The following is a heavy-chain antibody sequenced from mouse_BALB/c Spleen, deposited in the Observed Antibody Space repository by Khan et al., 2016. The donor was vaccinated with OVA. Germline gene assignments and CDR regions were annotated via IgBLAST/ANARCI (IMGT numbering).Heavy chain of an antibody. CDR2: INTYSGNP. CDR3: ARVGYNGTMDY. V-gene: IGHV9-3-1*01. D-gene: IGHD2-14*01. CDR1: GYTFTNNG. Sequence: QIQLVQSGPELKKPGETVKISCKASGYTFTNNGMNWVKLTPGKGLKWMGWINTYSGNPAYADDFKGRSAFSLDTSASTAYLQINNLKNEDTATYFCARVGYNGTMDYWGQGTSVTVSS. J-gene: IGHJ4*01.